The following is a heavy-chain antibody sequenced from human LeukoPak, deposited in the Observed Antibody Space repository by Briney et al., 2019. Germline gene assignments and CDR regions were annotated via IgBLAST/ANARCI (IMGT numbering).Heavy chain of an antibody. J-gene: IGHJ4*02. V-gene: IGHV3-7*01. CDR1: GFTFSRYW. D-gene: IGHD1-14*01. CDR3: ARARNGPHYFDN. CDR2: IKQDGSEK. Sequence: PGGSLRLSCAASGFTFSRYWMSWVRQAPGKGLEWVANIKQDGSEKYYVDSVKGRFTISRDNGKDSLYLQINNLRAEDTAVYYCARARNGPHYFDNWGQGTPVTGSS.